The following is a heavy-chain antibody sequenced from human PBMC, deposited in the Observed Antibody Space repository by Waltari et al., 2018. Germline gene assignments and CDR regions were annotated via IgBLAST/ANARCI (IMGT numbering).Heavy chain of an antibody. V-gene: IGHV4-59*01. Sequence: QVQLQESGPGLVKPSETRSRNSTVSGGSISSYYWSWNRQPPGKGLEWIGYIYYSGSTNYNPSLKSRVTISVDTSKNQFSLKLSSVTAADTAVYYCARGLGGRGYYYYYMDVWGKGTTVTVSS. CDR3: ARGLGGRGYYYYYMDV. CDR1: GGSISSYY. J-gene: IGHJ6*03. CDR2: IYYSGST. D-gene: IGHD3-16*01.